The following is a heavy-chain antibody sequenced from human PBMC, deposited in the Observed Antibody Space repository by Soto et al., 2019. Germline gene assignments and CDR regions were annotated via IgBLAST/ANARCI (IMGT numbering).Heavy chain of an antibody. V-gene: IGHV1-2*04. CDR3: ARPQRRGTDIVVVPATTFYGMDV. Sequence: ASVKVSCKASGYTFTGYYMHWVRQAPGQGREWMGWISPNSGGTNYAQKSQGWVTMTRDTSISTAYMELSRLRSDDTAVYYCARPQRRGTDIVVVPATTFYGMDVWDKGTMVTVAS. D-gene: IGHD2-2*01. J-gene: IGHJ6*04. CDR2: ISPNSGGT. CDR1: GYTFTGYY.